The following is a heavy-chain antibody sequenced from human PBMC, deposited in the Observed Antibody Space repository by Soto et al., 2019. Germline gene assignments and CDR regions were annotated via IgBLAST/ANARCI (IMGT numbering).Heavy chain of an antibody. V-gene: IGHV3-23*01. J-gene: IGHJ4*02. D-gene: IGHD2-15*01. CDR1: GFTFSSYA. Sequence: GGSLRLSCAASGFTFSSYAMSWVRQAPGKGLEWVSAISGSGGSTYYADSVKGRFTISRDNSKNTLYLQMNSLGAEDTAVYYCATSGDIVVVVAFDYWGQGTLVTVSS. CDR2: ISGSGGST. CDR3: ATSGDIVVVVAFDY.